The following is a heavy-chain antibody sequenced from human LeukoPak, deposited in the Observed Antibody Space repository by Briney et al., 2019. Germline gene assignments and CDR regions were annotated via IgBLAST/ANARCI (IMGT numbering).Heavy chain of an antibody. CDR2: ISPTGGGT. Sequence: ASVKVSCKASGYTFTDYYIHWVRQAPGQGLEWMGWISPTGGGTNYAQIFQGRLTMTRDTSISTVYMDLSRLTSDDTAVYYCAKRDSSWYEWGAFDIWGQGTMVTVSS. CDR3: AKRDSSWYEWGAFDI. J-gene: IGHJ3*02. D-gene: IGHD6-13*01. CDR1: GYTFTDYY. V-gene: IGHV1-2*02.